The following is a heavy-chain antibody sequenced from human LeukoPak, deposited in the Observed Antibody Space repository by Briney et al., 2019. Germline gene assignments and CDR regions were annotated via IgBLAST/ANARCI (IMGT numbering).Heavy chain of an antibody. CDR2: INHSGST. D-gene: IGHD6-19*01. J-gene: IGHJ3*02. CDR3: ARGYSSVRVAFDI. CDR1: GGSFSGYY. Sequence: SETLSLTCAVYGGSFSGYYWSWIRQPPGKGLEWIGEINHSGSTNYNPSLKSRVTISVDTSKNQFSLKLSSVTAADTAVYYCARGYSSVRVAFDIWGQGTMVTVSS. V-gene: IGHV4-34*01.